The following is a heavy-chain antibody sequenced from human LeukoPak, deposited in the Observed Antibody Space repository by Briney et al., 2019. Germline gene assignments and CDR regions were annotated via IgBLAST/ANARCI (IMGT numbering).Heavy chain of an antibody. CDR2: ISSSSSYI. D-gene: IGHD4-23*01. Sequence: GGSLRLSCAASEFSVGSNYMTWVRQAPGKGLEWVSSISSSSSYIYYADSVKGRSTISRDNAKNSLYLQMNSLRAEDTAVYYCARPPYGGNSLGVLGDYWGQGTLVTVSS. CDR3: ARPPYGGNSLGVLGDY. J-gene: IGHJ4*02. CDR1: EFSVGSNY. V-gene: IGHV3-21*01.